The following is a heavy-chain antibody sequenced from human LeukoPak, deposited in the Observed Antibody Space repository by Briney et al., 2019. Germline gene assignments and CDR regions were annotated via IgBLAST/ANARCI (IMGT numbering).Heavy chain of an antibody. J-gene: IGHJ4*02. CDR2: MKYDGSEK. D-gene: IGHD6-13*01. Sequence: GGSLRLSCAASGFTFSSYWMSWVRQAPGKGLEWVANMKYDGSEKYYVDSVKGRFTISRDNAKTSLYLQMNSLRAEDTAVYYCARDIEAAGLFLDYWGQGTLVTVSS. CDR3: ARDIEAAGLFLDY. V-gene: IGHV3-7*01. CDR1: GFTFSSYW.